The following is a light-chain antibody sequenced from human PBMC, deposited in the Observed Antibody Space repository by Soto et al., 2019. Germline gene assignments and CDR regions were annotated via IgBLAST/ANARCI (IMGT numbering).Light chain of an antibody. CDR1: QRVSSIH. CDR2: GTS. J-gene: IGKJ3*01. V-gene: IGKV3-20*01. CDR3: QQYGGAPQFT. Sequence: ENVLTQSPGTLSLSPGDRATLSCMASQRVSSIHLAWYQQNPGQAPRLLIYGTSVRATGIPDRFRGSGSVTDFTLSIGRREPEDFAVYYCQQYGGAPQFTFGPGTKVEI.